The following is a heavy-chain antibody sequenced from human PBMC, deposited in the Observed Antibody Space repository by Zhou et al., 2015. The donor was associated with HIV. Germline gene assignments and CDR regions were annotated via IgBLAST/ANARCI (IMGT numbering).Heavy chain of an antibody. CDR2: IIPIFGTA. CDR3: ASKREGTIFGVAGGGAVHYYYYYMDV. CDR1: GGTFSSYA. J-gene: IGHJ6*03. Sequence: QVQLVQSGAEVKKPGSSVKVSCKASGGTFSSYAISWVRQAPGQGLEWMGGIIPIFGTANYAQKFQGRVTITADESTSTAYMELSSLRSEDTAVYYCASKREGTIFGVAGGGAVHYYYYYMDVWGKGTTVTVSS. D-gene: IGHD3-3*01. V-gene: IGHV1-69*01.